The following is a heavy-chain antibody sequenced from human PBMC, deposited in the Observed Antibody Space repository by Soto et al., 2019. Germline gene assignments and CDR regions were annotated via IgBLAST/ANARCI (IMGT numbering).Heavy chain of an antibody. CDR1: GGTLSDHG. V-gene: IGHV1-69*06. D-gene: IGHD3-10*01. CDR3: ARGVYGSGNYYTGPSAFDI. CDR2: TIPVFNTA. Sequence: QVQLEQSGAEVKKPGSSVKVSCKASGGTLSDHGVSWLRQAPGQGLEWMGGTIPVFNTAKYAQKFQGRVTFTADKFTNLAYRELSSLRSEDTAFYFCARGVYGSGNYYTGPSAFDIWGQGTMVIVSS. J-gene: IGHJ3*02.